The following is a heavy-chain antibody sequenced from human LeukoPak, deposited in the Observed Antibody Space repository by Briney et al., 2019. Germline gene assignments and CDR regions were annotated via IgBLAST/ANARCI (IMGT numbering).Heavy chain of an antibody. J-gene: IGHJ4*02. CDR3: ARRDCTTFRCFSFDY. CDR1: GFSISDFD. Sequence: QPGGSLRFSCAASGFSISDFDVHGVRQASGKGVEWVARIKTKSEDDATAYAASVRGRFIISRDDSKNTAYLQMNSLKSEDSAVYYCARRDCTTFRCFSFDYWGQGILVTVSS. V-gene: IGHV3-73*01. D-gene: IGHD2/OR15-2a*01. CDR2: IKTKSEDDAT.